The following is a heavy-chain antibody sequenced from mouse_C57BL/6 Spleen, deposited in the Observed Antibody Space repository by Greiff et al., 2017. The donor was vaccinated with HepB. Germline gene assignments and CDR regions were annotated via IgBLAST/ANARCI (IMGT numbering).Heavy chain of an antibody. Sequence: VMLVESGAELVKPGASVKMSCKASGYTFTTYPIEWMKQNHGKSLEWIGNFHPYNDDTKYNEKYKGKATLTVEKSSSTVYLELSRLTSDDSAVYYCARALRPYWYFDVWGTGTTVTVSS. J-gene: IGHJ1*03. CDR3: ARALRPYWYFDV. CDR2: FHPYNDDT. D-gene: IGHD2-12*01. CDR1: GYTFTTYP. V-gene: IGHV1-47*01.